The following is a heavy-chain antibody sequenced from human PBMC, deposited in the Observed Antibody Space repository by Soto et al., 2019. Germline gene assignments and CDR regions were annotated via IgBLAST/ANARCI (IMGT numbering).Heavy chain of an antibody. CDR1: GFTFSNAG. V-gene: IGHV3-15*07. J-gene: IGHJ6*02. Sequence: EVQLVESGGGLVKPGGSLRLSCAASGFTFSNAGMNWVRQAPGKGLEWVGRIKSKTDGGTTDYAEPVKGRFTISRDDSKNTLYLQMNSLKTEDTAVYYCTKDFGATGKYYYGMDVWGQGTTVTVSS. CDR2: IKSKTDGGTT. CDR3: TKDFGATGKYYYGMDV. D-gene: IGHD1-1*01.